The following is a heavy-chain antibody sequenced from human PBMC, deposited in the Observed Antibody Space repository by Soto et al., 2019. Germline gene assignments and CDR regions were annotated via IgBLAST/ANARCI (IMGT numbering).Heavy chain of an antibody. CDR3: GKVMTDYSKAVGDD. CDR1: GFTFASYA. CDR2: ITTGGINT. D-gene: IGHD4-4*01. J-gene: IGHJ4*02. V-gene: IGHV3-23*01. Sequence: PGGSLRLSCATSGFTFASYAMTWVRQAPGKGLEWVSSITTGGINTHYADFVRGRFTISRDNSKITVYLEMKTLSAEDTAVYYCGKVMTDYSKAVGDDWGQGTLVTVSS.